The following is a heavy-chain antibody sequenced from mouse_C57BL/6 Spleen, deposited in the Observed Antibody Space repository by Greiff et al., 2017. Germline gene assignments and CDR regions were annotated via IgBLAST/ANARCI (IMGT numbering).Heavy chain of an antibody. J-gene: IGHJ1*03. CDR1: GYAFSSYW. V-gene: IGHV1-80*01. D-gene: IGHD2-4*01. CDR2: IYPGDGDT. Sequence: VKLQESGAELVKPGASVKISCKASGYAFSSYWMNWVQQRPGKGLEWIGQIYPGDGDTNYNGKFKGKATLTADKSSSTAYMQLSSLTSEDSAVYFCARSDEYDVGRYFDVWGTGTKVTVSS. CDR3: ARSDEYDVGRYFDV.